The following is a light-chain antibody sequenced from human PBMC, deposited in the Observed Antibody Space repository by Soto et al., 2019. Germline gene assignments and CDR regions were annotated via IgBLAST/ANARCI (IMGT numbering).Light chain of an antibody. V-gene: IGKV3-20*01. CDR1: QSVSSSY. CDR2: GAS. CDR3: QQYGSSPPYT. J-gene: IGKJ2*01. Sequence: EIVLTQSPGTLSLSPWERATLSCRASQSVSSSYLAWYQQKPGQAPRLLIYGASSRATGIPDRFSGSGSGTDFTLTISRLEPDDFAVYYCQQYGSSPPYTFGQGTKVDIK.